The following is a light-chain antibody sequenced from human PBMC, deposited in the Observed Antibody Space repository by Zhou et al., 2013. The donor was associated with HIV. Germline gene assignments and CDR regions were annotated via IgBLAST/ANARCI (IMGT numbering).Light chain of an antibody. CDR1: YNINKW. V-gene: IGKV1-5*03. J-gene: IGKJ2*01. Sequence: DIQMTQSPPTLSASIGDGVIITCRADYNINKWLAWYQQKPGRAPKLLIYDASTLENGVSSRFRGRGFGTEFTLTINRVQPDDFATYYCQHYNSDSDYTFGQGTTLEI. CDR3: QHYNSDSDYT. CDR2: DAS.